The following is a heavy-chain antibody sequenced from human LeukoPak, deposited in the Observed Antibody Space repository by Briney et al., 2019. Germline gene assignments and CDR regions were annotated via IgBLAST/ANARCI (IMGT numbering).Heavy chain of an antibody. CDR3: AREPYSGYDGGYYYYYYYMDV. J-gene: IGHJ6*03. D-gene: IGHD5-12*01. CDR2: ISSSGSTI. V-gene: IGHV3-48*03. CDR1: GFTFSSYE. Sequence: PGGSLRLSCAASGFTFSSYEMNWVRQAPGKGLEWVSYISSSGSTIYYADSVKGRFTISRDNAKHSLYLQMNSLRAEDTAVYYCAREPYSGYDGGYYYYYYYMDVWGKGTTVTVSS.